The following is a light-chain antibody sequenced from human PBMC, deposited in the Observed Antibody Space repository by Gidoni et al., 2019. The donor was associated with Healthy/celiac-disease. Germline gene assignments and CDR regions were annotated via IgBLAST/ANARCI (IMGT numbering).Light chain of an antibody. CDR1: QSVLYSPNNKNY. J-gene: IGKJ2*01. CDR3: QQYYSTPHT. V-gene: IGKV4-1*01. Sequence: DIVMTQSPDPRAVSLGERATLNCKSRQSVLYSPNNKNYLDLYQQKPGQPTKLLIYWASTRESGVPDRFSGSGSGTDFTLTISSLQAEYVAVYYCQQYYSTPHTFGQGTKLEI. CDR2: WAS.